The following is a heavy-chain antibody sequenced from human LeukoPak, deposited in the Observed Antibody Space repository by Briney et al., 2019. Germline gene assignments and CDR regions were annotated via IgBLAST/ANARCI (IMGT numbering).Heavy chain of an antibody. V-gene: IGHV4-59*08. CDR2: VYSTGST. J-gene: IGHJ6*03. Sequence: PSGTLSLTCNVSGGSISNNHWTWIRQPPGKGLEWIGYVYSTGSTNYNPSLKSRVTISVDTSKNQFSLQLASVTAADTAVYYCATGGGSRYYYQYMDVWGKGTTVTVSS. D-gene: IGHD1-26*01. CDR1: GGSISNNH. CDR3: ATGGGSRYYYQYMDV.